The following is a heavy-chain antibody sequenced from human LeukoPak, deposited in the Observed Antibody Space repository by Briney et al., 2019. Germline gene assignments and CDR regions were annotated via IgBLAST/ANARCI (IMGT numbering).Heavy chain of an antibody. J-gene: IGHJ4*02. CDR3: VRGDDYGDSYVSY. Sequence: GGSLRLSCAASGFTFSHYWMHWVRQAPGKGLVWVSRINSDGSGTSYAGSVKGRFTISRDNAKSTLYLQMNSMRAEDTAVYYCVRGDDYGDSYVSYWGQGTLVTVSS. CDR2: INSDGSGT. V-gene: IGHV3-74*01. CDR1: GFTFSHYW. D-gene: IGHD4-17*01.